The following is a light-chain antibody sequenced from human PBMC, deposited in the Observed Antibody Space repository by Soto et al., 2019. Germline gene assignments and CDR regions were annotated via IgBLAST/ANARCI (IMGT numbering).Light chain of an antibody. V-gene: IGKV1-5*03. CDR1: QSISTW. Sequence: DIQVTQSPSTLSASVGDRVTITCRASQSISTWLAWFQQKPGKAPKVLISKASTLESGVPSRFSGDGSGTEFTLTVSSLQTEDLAPYYWQQYGANSPWMVGKGTKVEIK. J-gene: IGKJ1*01. CDR3: QQYGANSPWM. CDR2: KAS.